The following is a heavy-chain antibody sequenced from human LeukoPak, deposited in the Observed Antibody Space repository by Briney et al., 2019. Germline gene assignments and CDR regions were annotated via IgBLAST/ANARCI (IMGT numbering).Heavy chain of an antibody. V-gene: IGHV3-11*01. CDR3: ARAAPYYYDSSGYENLDY. CDR2: ISSAGSSL. D-gene: IGHD3-22*01. CDR1: GFTFSDFY. J-gene: IGHJ4*02. Sequence: PGGSLRLSCAASGFTFSDFYMIWIRQAPGKGLEWISYISSAGSSLYYADSVKGRFTISRDNAKNSLYLQMNSLTADDTAVYYCARAAPYYYDSSGYENLDYWGQGTLVTVSS.